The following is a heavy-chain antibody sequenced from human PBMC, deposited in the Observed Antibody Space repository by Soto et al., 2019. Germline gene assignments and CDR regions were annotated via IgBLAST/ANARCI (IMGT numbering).Heavy chain of an antibody. CDR3: ARDIDNRDYYYGLDV. CDR2: ISKRVNSR. Sequence: PGGSLRLSCVSSVFVFKNYEMNWVRQAPGNGVRWISYISKRVNSRQVAESMRGRFTSSRDNAKTALFLQMNSLRADDTAVYYCARDIDNRDYYYGLDVWGQGPTVTVSS. D-gene: IGHD1-20*01. V-gene: IGHV3-48*03. CDR1: VFVFKNYE. J-gene: IGHJ6*02.